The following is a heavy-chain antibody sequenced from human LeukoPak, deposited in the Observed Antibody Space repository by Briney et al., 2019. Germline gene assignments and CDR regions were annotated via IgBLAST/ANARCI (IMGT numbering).Heavy chain of an antibody. D-gene: IGHD5-18*01. J-gene: IGHJ4*02. CDR3: STRRGYNFGSDS. Sequence: WASVKVSCKASGYTFTGYYMHWVRQAPGQGLEWTGWINPNSGDTSYAQKFQGRVTMTRDTSITTAFMELSTLKSDDTAVYYCSTRRGYNFGSDSWGQGTLVTVSS. V-gene: IGHV1-2*02. CDR2: INPNSGDT. CDR1: GYTFTGYY.